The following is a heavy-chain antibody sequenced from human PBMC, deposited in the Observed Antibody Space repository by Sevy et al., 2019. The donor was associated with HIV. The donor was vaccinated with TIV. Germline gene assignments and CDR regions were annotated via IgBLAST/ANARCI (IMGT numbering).Heavy chain of an antibody. V-gene: IGHV3-9*01. CDR1: GFNFADYA. J-gene: IGHJ5*02. CDR3: AKGPGGT. Sequence: GGSLRLSCAASGFNFADYAMDWVRQAPGKGLEWVSGISWNSGSVGYADSVKGRFTISRDNAKNSLYLQMNSLRAEDTALYYRAKGPGGTWGQGTLVTVSS. CDR2: ISWNSGSV.